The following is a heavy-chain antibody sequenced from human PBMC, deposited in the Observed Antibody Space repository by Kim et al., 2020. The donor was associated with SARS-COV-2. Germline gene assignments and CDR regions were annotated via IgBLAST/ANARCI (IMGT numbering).Heavy chain of an antibody. J-gene: IGHJ6*02. CDR1: GFTFGDYA. V-gene: IGHV3-9*01. D-gene: IGHD6-13*01. CDR2: ISWNSGSI. Sequence: GGSLRLSCAASGFTFGDYAMHWVRQAPGKGLEWVSGISWNSGSIGYADSVKGRFTISRDNAKNSLYLQMNSLRAEDTALYYCAKDIGPTGEQQLPTWGLYYYGMDVWGQGTTVTVSS. CDR3: AKDIGPTGEQQLPTWGLYYYGMDV.